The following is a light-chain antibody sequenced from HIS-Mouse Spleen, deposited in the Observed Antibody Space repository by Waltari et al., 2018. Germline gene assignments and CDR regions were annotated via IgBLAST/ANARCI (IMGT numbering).Light chain of an antibody. J-gene: IGLJ2*01. CDR1: ALPKQY. CDR3: YSTDSSGNHRV. V-gene: IGLV3-10*01. Sequence: SYELPQPPSVSVSPGQTARITCSGDALPKQYAYWYQQKSGQAPVLVIYADSKRPSGIPGRFSGSSSGTMATLTISGAQVEDEADYYCYSTDSSGNHRVFGGGTKLTVL. CDR2: ADS.